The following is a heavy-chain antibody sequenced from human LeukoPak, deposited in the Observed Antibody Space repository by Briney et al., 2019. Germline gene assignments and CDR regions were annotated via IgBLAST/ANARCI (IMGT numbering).Heavy chain of an antibody. V-gene: IGHV4-59*01. J-gene: IGHJ6*02. CDR1: GGSISSYY. CDR2: IYHRGSA. Sequence: SETLSLTCTVSGGSISSYYWSWIRQPPGKGLEWIGYIYHRGSANCNPSLRSRVTISVDTSKNQFSLTLSSVTAADTAVYYCARDTSIGMVRGLISNGLDVWGQGTTVTVSS. CDR3: ARDTSIGMVRGLISNGLDV. D-gene: IGHD3-10*01.